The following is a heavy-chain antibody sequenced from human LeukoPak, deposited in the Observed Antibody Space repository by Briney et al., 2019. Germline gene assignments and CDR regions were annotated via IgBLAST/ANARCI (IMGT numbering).Heavy chain of an antibody. Sequence: GGSLRLSCAASGFTFSTYAVNWVRQAPGKGLEWVSTISGSGDSTYYADSMKGRFTISRDNSKDTLYLQMNSLRAEDTAVYYCAKGQLKVVADVDYWGQGTLVTVSS. V-gene: IGHV3-23*01. J-gene: IGHJ4*02. D-gene: IGHD3-22*01. CDR2: ISGSGDST. CDR1: GFTFSTYA. CDR3: AKGQLKVVADVDY.